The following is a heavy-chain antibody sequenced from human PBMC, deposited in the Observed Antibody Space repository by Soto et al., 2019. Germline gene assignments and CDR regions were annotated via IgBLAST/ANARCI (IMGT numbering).Heavy chain of an antibody. CDR3: AKGSFGFDY. J-gene: IGHJ4*02. CDR2: ISKSGDST. Sequence: EVQLLESGGGLVQPGGSLRLSCAASGVTFTSYAMTCVRQVPGEGLQWVSSISKSGDSTYYADSVKGRFTTSRDNSKNTLYLQMNSLRAEDTAIYYCAKGSFGFDYWGQGTLVTVSS. D-gene: IGHD3-10*01. CDR1: GVTFTSYA. V-gene: IGHV3-23*01.